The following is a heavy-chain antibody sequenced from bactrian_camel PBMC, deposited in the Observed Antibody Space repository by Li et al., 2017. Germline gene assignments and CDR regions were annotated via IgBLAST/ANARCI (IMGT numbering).Heavy chain of an antibody. CDR2: IYTSGSVT. CDR1: VLSWNSNY. D-gene: IGHD4*01. Sequence: HVQLVESGGGSVQAGESLRLACVVSVLSWNSNYVAWFRQAPGKEREGVAAIYTSGSVTYYADSVKGRSAISQDAAKNMVYLQMDSLKPEDTAMYYCATESSDDLETYYTDDLGFPWTSTEFGYWGQGTQVTVS. V-gene: IGHV3S1*01. J-gene: IGHJ6*01. CDR3: ATESSDDLETYYTDDLGFPWTSTEFGY.